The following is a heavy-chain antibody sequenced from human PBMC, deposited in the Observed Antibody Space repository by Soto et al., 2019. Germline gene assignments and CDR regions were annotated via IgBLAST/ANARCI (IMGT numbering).Heavy chain of an antibody. V-gene: IGHV3-53*01. J-gene: IGHJ3*02. CDR3: ASWVLQEHAYDI. Sequence: DVQLVESGGGLIQPGGSLRLSCAAFGLTVSGKKYMAWVRQAPGKGLEWVSGLYDVDGTYYADSVKGRFTISRDSSKNIVYVQMNSLRPDDTAVYYCASWVLQEHAYDIWGGGTTVTVSS. D-gene: IGHD1-1*01. CDR1: GLTVSGKKY. CDR2: LYDVDGT.